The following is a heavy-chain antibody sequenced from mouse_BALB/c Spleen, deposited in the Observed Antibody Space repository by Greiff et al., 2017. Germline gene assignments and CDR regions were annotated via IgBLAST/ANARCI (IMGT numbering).Heavy chain of an antibody. J-gene: IGHJ3*01. CDR1: GFSFSSYD. D-gene: IGHD2-4*01. Sequence: EVKLVESGGGLVKPGGSLKLSCAASGFSFSSYDMSWVRQTPEKRLEWVAYISSGGGSTYYPDTVKGRFTISRDNAKNTLYLQMSSLKSEDTAMYYCARYDYVWFAYWGEGTLVTVSA. CDR3: ARYDYVWFAY. CDR2: ISSGGGST. V-gene: IGHV5-12-1*01.